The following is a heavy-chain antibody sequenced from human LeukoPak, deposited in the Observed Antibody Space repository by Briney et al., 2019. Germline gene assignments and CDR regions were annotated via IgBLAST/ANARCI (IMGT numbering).Heavy chain of an antibody. CDR1: GGSFSAYS. V-gene: IGHV4-34*01. J-gene: IGHJ4*02. CDR3: ARTTYDRPRVAND. Sequence: PSETLSLTCAVYGGSFSAYSWTWIRQPPEKGLEWLGEINHSGSPNYNPSLESRVTISVDTSKRQFSLSLTSVTAADTAVYYCARTTYDRPRVANDWSRGTLVTVSS. CDR2: INHSGSP. D-gene: IGHD3-3*01.